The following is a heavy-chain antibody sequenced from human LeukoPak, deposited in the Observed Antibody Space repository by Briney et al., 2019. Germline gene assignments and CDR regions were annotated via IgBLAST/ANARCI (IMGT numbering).Heavy chain of an antibody. CDR2: ISSSSSYI. CDR1: GFTFSSYS. CDR3: ARDRSIGGVIVIGY. V-gene: IGHV3-21*01. D-gene: IGHD3-16*02. J-gene: IGHJ4*02. Sequence: GGSLRLSCAASGFTFSSYSKNWVRQAPGKGLEWVSSISSSSSYIYYADSVKGRFTISRDNAKNSLYLQMNSLRAEDTAVYHCARDRSIGGVIVIGYWGQGTLVTVSS.